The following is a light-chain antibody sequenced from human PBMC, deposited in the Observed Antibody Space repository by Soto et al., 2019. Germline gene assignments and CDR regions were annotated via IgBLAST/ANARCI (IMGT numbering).Light chain of an antibody. V-gene: IGKV1-5*03. J-gene: IGKJ4*01. CDR2: KAS. CDR1: QSISTW. CDR3: QQYNTYPLT. Sequence: TQSPATLSLSPGERATLSCRASQSISTWLAWYQQKPGKAPKLLIYKASSLEGGVPSRFSGSGSGTEFNITISSLQPDDFATYYCQQYNTYPLTFGGGTTVEIK.